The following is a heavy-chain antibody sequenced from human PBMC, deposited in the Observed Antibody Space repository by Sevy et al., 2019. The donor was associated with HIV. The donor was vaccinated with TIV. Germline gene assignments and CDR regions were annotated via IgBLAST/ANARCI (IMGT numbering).Heavy chain of an antibody. D-gene: IGHD3-3*01. J-gene: IGHJ6*02. V-gene: IGHV1-24*01. CDR1: GYTLTKLS. CDR3: ATLDFWSDYPLYGTDV. Sequence: ASVKVSCKVSGYTLTKLSMRWVRQTPGKGLEWMGGFDPEDGETIYAQKFQGRVTMTEDTSTDTAYMELSSLRSEDTAVYFCATLDFWSDYPLYGTDVWGQGTTVTVSS. CDR2: FDPEDGET.